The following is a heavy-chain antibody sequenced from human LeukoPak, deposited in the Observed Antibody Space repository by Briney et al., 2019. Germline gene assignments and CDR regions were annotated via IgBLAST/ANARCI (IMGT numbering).Heavy chain of an antibody. CDR3: ARGDFCSSSNCYLRPMDV. V-gene: IGHV4-59*01. J-gene: IGHJ6*03. Sequence: SETLSLTCTVSGGSISDYYWNWIRQPPGKGQERIGYIYYSGSTTYNPSLKSRVTMSVDTAKNQFSLKLRSVTAADTAVYYCARGDFCSSSNCYLRPMDVWGKGTTVTVSS. D-gene: IGHD2-2*01. CDR1: GGSISDYY. CDR2: IYYSGST.